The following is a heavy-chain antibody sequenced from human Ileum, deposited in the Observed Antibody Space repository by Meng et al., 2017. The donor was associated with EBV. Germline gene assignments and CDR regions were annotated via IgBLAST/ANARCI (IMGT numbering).Heavy chain of an antibody. CDR2: IYHSGST. Sequence: QVQRQESGPGLVKHSGTLFLTCAVSGGSISSSNWWSWVRQPPGKGLEWIGEIYHSGSTNYNPSLKSRVTMSVDKSKNQFSLNLSSVTAADTAVYYCARVGQWLPIDYWGQGTLVTVYS. CDR3: ARVGQWLPIDY. V-gene: IGHV4-4*02. D-gene: IGHD6-19*01. CDR1: GGSISSSNW. J-gene: IGHJ4*02.